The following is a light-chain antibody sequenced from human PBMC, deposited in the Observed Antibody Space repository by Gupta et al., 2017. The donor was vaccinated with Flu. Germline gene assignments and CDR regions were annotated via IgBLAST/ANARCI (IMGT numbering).Light chain of an antibody. CDR1: HSITND. J-gene: IGKJ4*01. CDR2: DTS. V-gene: IGKV3-11*01. Sequence: EIVLTQSPATLSLSPGDTATLSCRASHSITNDLAWYQQKPGQPPRLLIYDTSYRATGISARFSGSGSGTDFILTISSLEPEDFAVYYCQQRSSWPLTFGGGTAVEIK. CDR3: QQRSSWPLT.